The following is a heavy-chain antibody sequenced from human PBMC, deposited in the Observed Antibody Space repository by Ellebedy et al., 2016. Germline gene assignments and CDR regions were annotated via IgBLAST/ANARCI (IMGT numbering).Heavy chain of an antibody. CDR3: ARGVGSGWFDP. Sequence: SETLSLTCTVSGGSISSYFWSWIRQPPGKALEWIGHIFYNGSTNYNPSLKTRVTISRDMSKKQFSLKMTSVIAADTAVYYCARGVGSGWFDPWGQGTLVTVSS. J-gene: IGHJ5*02. CDR1: GGSISSYF. CDR2: IFYNGST. V-gene: IGHV4-59*01. D-gene: IGHD2-15*01.